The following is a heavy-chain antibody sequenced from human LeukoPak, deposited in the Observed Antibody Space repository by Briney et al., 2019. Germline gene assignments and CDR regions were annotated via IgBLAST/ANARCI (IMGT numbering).Heavy chain of an antibody. D-gene: IGHD2/OR15-2a*01. CDR1: GFTVSSNY. V-gene: IGHV3-53*01. Sequence: PGGSLRLSCAASGFTVSSNYMSWVRRAPGKGLKCVSVIYSGDGGTYYADPVKGRFTISRDNSKNTLYLQMTSLRAEDTAAYYCATAFYINDVAGVDYWGQGTLVTVSS. CDR2: IYSGDGGT. CDR3: ATAFYINDVAGVDY. J-gene: IGHJ4*02.